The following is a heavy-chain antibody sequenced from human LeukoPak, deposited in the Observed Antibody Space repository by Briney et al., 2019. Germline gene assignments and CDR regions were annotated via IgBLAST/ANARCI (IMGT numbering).Heavy chain of an antibody. CDR3: ARGPWSSGWSTDFDY. Sequence: GASVKVSCKASRYTFTGYYMHWVRQAPGQGLEWMGRINPNSGGTNYAQKFQGRVTMTRDTSISTAYMELSRLRSDDTAVYYCARGPWSSGWSTDFDYWGQGTLVTVSS. V-gene: IGHV1-2*06. J-gene: IGHJ4*02. CDR1: RYTFTGYY. D-gene: IGHD6-19*01. CDR2: INPNSGGT.